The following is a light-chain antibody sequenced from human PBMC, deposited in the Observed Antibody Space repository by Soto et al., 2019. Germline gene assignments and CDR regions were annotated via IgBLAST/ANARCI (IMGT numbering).Light chain of an antibody. CDR2: DVS. CDR3: CSYAGTYSPV. V-gene: IGLV2-11*01. Sequence: QSALTQPRSVSGPPGQSVSISCSGTSSDVGTYNYVSWYQQHPGKAPKLMIYDVSKRPSGVPDRFSGSKSGNTAFLTISGLQAEDEADYYCCSYAGTYSPVFGGGTKVTVL. CDR1: SSDVGTYNY. J-gene: IGLJ2*01.